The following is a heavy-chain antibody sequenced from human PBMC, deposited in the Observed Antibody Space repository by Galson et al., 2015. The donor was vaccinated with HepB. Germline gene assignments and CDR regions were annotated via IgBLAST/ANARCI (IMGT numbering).Heavy chain of an antibody. CDR1: GFTFSSYW. CDR3: ARGDCSSTSCYFHYYGMDV. J-gene: IGHJ6*02. CDR2: IKQDGSEK. D-gene: IGHD2-2*01. Sequence: SLRLSCAASGFTFSSYWMSWVRQAPGKGLEWVANIKQDGSEKYYVDSVKGRFTISRDNAKNSLYLQMNSLRAEDTAVYYCARGDCSSTSCYFHYYGMDVWGQGTTVTVSS. V-gene: IGHV3-7*03.